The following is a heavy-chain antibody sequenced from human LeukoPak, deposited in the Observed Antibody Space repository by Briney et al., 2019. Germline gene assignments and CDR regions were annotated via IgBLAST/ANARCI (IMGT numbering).Heavy chain of an antibody. J-gene: IGHJ4*02. D-gene: IGHD1-26*01. CDR2: INTDESDT. CDR3: VRGGPIYSADY. CDR1: GFTFSSYW. V-gene: IGHV3-74*03. Sequence: GGSLRLSCAASGFTFSSYWMHWVRQAPGKGLVWVSRINTDESDTKYADSVKGRFTISRDNAKNTLSLQMNSLRAEDTAVYYCVRGGPIYSADYWGQGTLVTVSS.